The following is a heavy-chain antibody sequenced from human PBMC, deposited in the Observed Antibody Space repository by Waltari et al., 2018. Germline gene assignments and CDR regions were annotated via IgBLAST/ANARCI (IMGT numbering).Heavy chain of an antibody. V-gene: IGHV4-38-2*02. Sequence: WERLRQPTGPGLGWSGSCADGGATDTGPSLRTRVTISGDACKIQLSLLLAAVAAAETAVYYGATDIGASLGTAAFDVCGQGTMVTVSA. J-gene: IGHJ3*01. CDR3: ATDIGASLGTAAFDV. CDR2: CADGGAT. D-gene: IGHD1-1*01.